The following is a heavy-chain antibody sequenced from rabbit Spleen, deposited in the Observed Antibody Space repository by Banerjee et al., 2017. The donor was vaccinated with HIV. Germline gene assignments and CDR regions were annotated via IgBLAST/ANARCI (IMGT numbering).Heavy chain of an antibody. Sequence: QSLEESGGGLVKPGASLTLTCKASGFSFNSGHDMCWVRQAPGKGLEWVACAYVGSSGDTHYASWAKGRFTISKTSSTTVTLQMTSLTAADTATYFCARDDPGPDNFNLWGQGTLVTVS. CDR1: GFSFNSGHD. J-gene: IGHJ4*01. CDR2: AYVGSSGDT. CDR3: ARDDPGPDNFNL. D-gene: IGHD3-1*01. V-gene: IGHV1S40*01.